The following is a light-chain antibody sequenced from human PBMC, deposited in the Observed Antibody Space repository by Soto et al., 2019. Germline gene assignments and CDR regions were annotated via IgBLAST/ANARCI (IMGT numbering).Light chain of an antibody. CDR1: SSNIGAGYD. CDR3: PSYDSSLSGHVV. CDR2: GNS. J-gene: IGLJ2*01. Sequence: QSVLTQPPSVSGAPGQRVTISCTGSSSNIGAGYDVHWYQQLPGTAPKLLIYGNSNRPSGVPDRFSGSKSGTSASLAITGLQGEDEADYYCPSYDSSLSGHVVFGGGTKLTVL. V-gene: IGLV1-40*01.